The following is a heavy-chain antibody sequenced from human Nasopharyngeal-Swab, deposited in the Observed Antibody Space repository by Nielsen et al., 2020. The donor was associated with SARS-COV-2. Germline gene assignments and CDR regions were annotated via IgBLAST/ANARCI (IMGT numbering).Heavy chain of an antibody. D-gene: IGHD2-21*02. CDR3: AREVTIFYFDY. J-gene: IGHJ4*02. Sequence: GGSLRLSCAASGFTVSSYWMNWVRQAPGKGLEWVSSISSSSSYIYYADSVKGRFTISRDNAKNSLYLQMNSLRAEDTAVYYCAREVTIFYFDYWGQGTLVTVSS. CDR2: ISSSSSYI. CDR1: GFTVSSYW. V-gene: IGHV3-21*01.